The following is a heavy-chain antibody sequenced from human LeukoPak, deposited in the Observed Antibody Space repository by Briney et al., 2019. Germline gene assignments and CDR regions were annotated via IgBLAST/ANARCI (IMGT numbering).Heavy chain of an antibody. V-gene: IGHV4-34*01. D-gene: IGHD1-26*01. CDR2: INQSGTT. CDR3: ASGNYYQDY. J-gene: IGHJ4*02. CDR1: GGSLSGDY. Sequence: SETLSLTCDVSGGSLSGDYWSWIRQPPGKGLEWIGDINQSGTTNYNPSLESRVTISGDTSQNHFSLRLNSVTAADTAVYYCASGNYYQDYWGQGTVVTVSP.